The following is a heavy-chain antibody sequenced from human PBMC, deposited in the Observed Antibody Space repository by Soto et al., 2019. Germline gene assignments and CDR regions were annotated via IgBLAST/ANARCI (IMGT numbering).Heavy chain of an antibody. Sequence: SVKVSCKASGGTFSSYAISWLRQAPGQGLEWMGGIIPIFGTANYAQKFQGRVTITADESTSTAYMELSSLRSEDTAVYYCARGFATMIVVAYQDAFDIWGQGTMVTVSS. CDR3: ARGFATMIVVAYQDAFDI. CDR2: IIPIFGTA. D-gene: IGHD3-22*01. CDR1: GGTFSSYA. V-gene: IGHV1-69*13. J-gene: IGHJ3*02.